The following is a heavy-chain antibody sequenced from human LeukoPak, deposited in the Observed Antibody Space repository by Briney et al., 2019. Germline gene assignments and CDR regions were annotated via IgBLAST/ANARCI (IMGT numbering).Heavy chain of an antibody. Sequence: GESLKISCKGSGYSFTSYWIGWVRQMPGKGLEWMGIIYPGDSDTRYSPSFQGQVTISADKSISTAYLQWSSLKASDTAMYYCARQRRHPLRFGESNGGDAFDIWGQGTMVTVSS. CDR3: ARQRRHPLRFGESNGGDAFDI. V-gene: IGHV5-51*01. J-gene: IGHJ3*02. CDR1: GYSFTSYW. D-gene: IGHD3-10*01. CDR2: IYPGDSDT.